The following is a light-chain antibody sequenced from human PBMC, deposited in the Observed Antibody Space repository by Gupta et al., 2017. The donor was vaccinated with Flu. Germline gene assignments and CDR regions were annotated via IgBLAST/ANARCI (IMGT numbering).Light chain of an antibody. CDR2: GYT. CDR1: SSDVGTHYD. J-gene: IGLJ1*01. V-gene: IGLV1-40*01. CDR3: QSYDDTLGDYV. Sequence: QPVLTQPPSVTGAPGQRVTMSCALSSSDVGTHYDVHWYQQLPGTGPRPLIYGYTDRPSGVAYRFPGFKSGTSAYLAITDLQAEDEADYYCQSYDDTLGDYVFGTGTKLSVL.